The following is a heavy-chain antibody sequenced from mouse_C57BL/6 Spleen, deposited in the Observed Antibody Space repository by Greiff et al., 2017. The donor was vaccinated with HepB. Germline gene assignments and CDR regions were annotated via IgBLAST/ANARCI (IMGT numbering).Heavy chain of an antibody. V-gene: IGHV1-64*01. CDR3: ARSYYGSSYAHYYAMDY. Sequence: QVQLQQPGAELVKPGASVKLSCKASGYTFTSYWMHWVKQRPGQGLEWIGMIHPNSGSTNYNEKFKSKATLTVDKSSSTAYMQLSSLTSEDSAVYYCARSYYGSSYAHYYAMDYWGQRTSVTVSS. D-gene: IGHD1-1*01. J-gene: IGHJ4*01. CDR1: GYTFTSYW. CDR2: IHPNSGST.